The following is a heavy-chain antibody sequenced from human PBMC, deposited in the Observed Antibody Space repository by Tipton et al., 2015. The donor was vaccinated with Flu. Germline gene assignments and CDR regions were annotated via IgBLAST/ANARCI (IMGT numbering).Heavy chain of an antibody. CDR3: ARDVVATRTLDY. CDR2: ISYDGSNK. V-gene: IGHV3-30*04. D-gene: IGHD2-21*01. J-gene: IGHJ4*02. Sequence: QVQLVQSGGGVVQPGRSLRLSCAASGFTFSSYAMHWVRQAPGKGLEWVAVISYDGSNKYYADSVKGRFTISRDNSKNTLYLQMNSLRAEDTAVYYCARDVVATRTLDYWGQGTLVTVSS. CDR1: GFTFSSYA.